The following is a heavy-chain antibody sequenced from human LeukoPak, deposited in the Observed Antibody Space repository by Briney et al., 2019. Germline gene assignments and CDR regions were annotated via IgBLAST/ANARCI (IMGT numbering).Heavy chain of an antibody. CDR2: ISGSGSFI. CDR1: GFMFSNYS. J-gene: IGHJ3*02. V-gene: IGHV3-21*01. D-gene: IGHD6-6*01. CDR3: ARGRISSRPYWIDAFDI. Sequence: PGGSLRLSCGAPGFMFSNYSINWVRQAPGKGLEWVSFISGSGSFIYYADSVKGRFTISRDNAKNSLYLQMNSLRVEDTAVYYCARGRISSRPYWIDAFDIWGQGTMVTVSS.